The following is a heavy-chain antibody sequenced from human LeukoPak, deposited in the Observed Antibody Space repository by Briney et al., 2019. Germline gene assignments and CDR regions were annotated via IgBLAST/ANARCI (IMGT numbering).Heavy chain of an antibody. CDR2: IRSNTYGGTT. D-gene: IGHD2/OR15-2a*01. CDR3: TRHGGFGFYDL. V-gene: IGHV3-49*04. CDR1: GFIFGDFA. Sequence: GGSLRLSCTVFGFIFGDFAFSWARQAPGKGLEWVGFIRSNTYGGTTEYAASVKGRFTVSRDDSKRIAYLQMDSLKTEDTAVYYCTRHGGFGFYDLCGQGTLVTVSS. J-gene: IGHJ5*02.